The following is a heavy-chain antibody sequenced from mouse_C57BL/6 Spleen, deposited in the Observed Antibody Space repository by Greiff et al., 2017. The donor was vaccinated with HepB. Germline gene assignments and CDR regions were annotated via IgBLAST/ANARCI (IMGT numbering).Heavy chain of an antibody. CDR2: FDPEDGAT. CDR1: GFNIKDYY. CDR3: ARSTMVSYYFDY. V-gene: IGHV14-2*01. D-gene: IGHD2-1*01. Sequence: VQLQQSGAQLVKPGASVKLPCTASGFNIKDYYMHWVKQRIEQGLEWIGRFDPEDGATKYATKFQGKATITSNTPSNTAYLQLSSLTSEDTAVQYCARSTMVSYYFDYWGQGNTLTVSS. J-gene: IGHJ2*01.